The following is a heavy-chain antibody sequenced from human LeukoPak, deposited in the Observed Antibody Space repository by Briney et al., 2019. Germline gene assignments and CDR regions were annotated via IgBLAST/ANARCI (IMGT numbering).Heavy chain of an antibody. CDR3: ARDCRRRLTYYYGSGSYYETDYFDY. V-gene: IGHV1-2*02. J-gene: IGHJ4*02. D-gene: IGHD3-10*01. CDR1: GYTFTGYY. Sequence: ASVKVSCKASGYTFTGYYMHWVRQAPGQGLEWMGWINPNSGGTNYAQKFQGRVTMTRDTSISTAYMELSRLRSDDTAVYYCARDCRRRLTYYYGSGSYYETDYFDYWGQGTLVTVSS. CDR2: INPNSGGT.